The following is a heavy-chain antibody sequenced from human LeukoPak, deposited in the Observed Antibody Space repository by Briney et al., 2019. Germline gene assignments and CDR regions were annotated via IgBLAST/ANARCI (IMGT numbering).Heavy chain of an antibody. CDR2: IHHRAGA. CDR1: GGSFTDYY. J-gene: IGHJ6*02. D-gene: IGHD2-21*02. V-gene: IGHV4-34*01. Sequence: RSSETLSLTCAVYGGSFTDYYWSWIRHLPGKGLEWIGEIHHRAGANYNPSLWGRVTISADTSKNQFSLHLTSVTAADTGTFYCARGPVRDDGLTGISYYFGLDVWGHGTTVTVFS. CDR3: ARGPVRDDGLTGISYYFGLDV.